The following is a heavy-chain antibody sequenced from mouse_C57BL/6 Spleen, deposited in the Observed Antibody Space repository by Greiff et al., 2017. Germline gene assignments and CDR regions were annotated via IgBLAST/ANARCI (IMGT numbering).Heavy chain of an antibody. CDR2: IDPETGGT. CDR3: TRWATGFDY. Sequence: VQLQQSGAELVRPGASVTLSCKASGYTFTDYEMHWVKQTPVHGLEWIGAIDPETGGTAYNQKFKGKAILTADKSSSTAYMELRSLTSEDSAVYYCTRWATGFDYWGQGTTLTVSS. J-gene: IGHJ2*01. CDR1: GYTFTDYE. V-gene: IGHV1-15*01. D-gene: IGHD3-1*01.